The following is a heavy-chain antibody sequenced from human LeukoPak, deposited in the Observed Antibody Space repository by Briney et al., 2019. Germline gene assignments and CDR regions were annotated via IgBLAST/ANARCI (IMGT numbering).Heavy chain of an antibody. D-gene: IGHD3-22*01. J-gene: IGHJ3*02. CDR1: GYSFTSYW. CDR2: IYPGDSDT. V-gene: IGHV5-51*01. Sequence: GESLQISCKGSGYSFTSYWIGWVRQMPGKGLEWMGIIYPGDSDTRYSPSFQGQVTISADKSISTAYLQWSSLKASDTAMYYCARHGYYDSSGYYLGAFDIWGQGTMVTVSS. CDR3: ARHGYYDSSGYYLGAFDI.